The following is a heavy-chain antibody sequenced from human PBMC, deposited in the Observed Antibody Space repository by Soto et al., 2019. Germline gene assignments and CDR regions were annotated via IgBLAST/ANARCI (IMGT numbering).Heavy chain of an antibody. J-gene: IGHJ5*01. CDR2: ISTSSSSI. D-gene: IGHD3-9*01. Sequence: GGSLRLSCAASEITFSAYNLNWVRQAPGKALEWISYISTSSSSIYYADPVKGRFTISRDNAKNSLYLQMNSLRAEDTAVYYCARVRPVYYFDSWGQETPVTVSS. CDR3: ARVRPVYYFDS. CDR1: EITFSAYN. V-gene: IGHV3-48*01.